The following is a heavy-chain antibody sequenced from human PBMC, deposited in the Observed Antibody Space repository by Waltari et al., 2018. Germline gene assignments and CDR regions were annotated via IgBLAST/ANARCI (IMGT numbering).Heavy chain of an antibody. Sequence: EVKLLESGGGLVQPGGSLRLSCAASGFTFSNYAMNWVRQAPGKGLGCVSVIYRGGSRYYADSVKGRLTISRDNSNNTLYVQMNSLRVEDTAVYYCAKAPSGYDPYFDYWGQGTLVTVSS. J-gene: IGHJ4*02. CDR2: IYRGGSR. CDR3: AKAPSGYDPYFDY. D-gene: IGHD5-12*01. CDR1: GFTFSNYA. V-gene: IGHV3-23*03.